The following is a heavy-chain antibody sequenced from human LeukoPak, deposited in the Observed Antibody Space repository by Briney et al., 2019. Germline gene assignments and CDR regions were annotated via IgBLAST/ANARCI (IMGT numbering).Heavy chain of an antibody. CDR3: AREAGCSSTSCYTAYYYYYGMDV. CDR2: ISSSSSYI. V-gene: IGHV3-21*01. CDR1: GFTFSSYS. D-gene: IGHD2-2*02. J-gene: IGHJ6*02. Sequence: SGGSLRLSCAASGFTFSSYSMTWVRQAPGKGLEWVSSISSSSSYIYYADSVKGRFTISRDNAKNSLYLQMNSLRAEDTAVYYCAREAGCSSTSCYTAYYYYYGMDVWGQGTTVTVSS.